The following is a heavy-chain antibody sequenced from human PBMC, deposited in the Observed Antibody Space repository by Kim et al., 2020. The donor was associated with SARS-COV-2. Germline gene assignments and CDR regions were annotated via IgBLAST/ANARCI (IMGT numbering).Heavy chain of an antibody. V-gene: IGHV3-9*01. J-gene: IGHJ3*02. CDR1: GFTFDDYA. CDR3: AKDMITMVRGVWGAFDI. D-gene: IGHD3-10*01. CDR2: ISWNSGSI. Sequence: GGSLRLSCAASGFTFDDYAMHWVRQAPGKGLEWVSGISWNSGSIGYADSVKGRFTISRDNAKNSLYLQMNSLRAEDTALYYCAKDMITMVRGVWGAFDIWGQGTMVTVSS.